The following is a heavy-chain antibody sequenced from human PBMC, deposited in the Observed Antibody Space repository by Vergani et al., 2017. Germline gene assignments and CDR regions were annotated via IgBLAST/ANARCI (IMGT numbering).Heavy chain of an antibody. CDR3: ARGKFGYSGYDSRRYYYYYXYMDV. J-gene: IGHJ6*03. CDR1: GGSISSYY. CDR2: IYTSGST. Sequence: QVQLQESGPGLVKPSETLSLTCTVSGGSISSYYWSWIRQPAGKGLEWIGRIYTSGSTYYNPSLKSLVTISVDTSKNQFSLKLSSVTAADTAVYYCARGKFGYSGYDSRRYYYYYXYMDVWGKGTTVTVSS. D-gene: IGHD5-12*01. V-gene: IGHV4-4*07.